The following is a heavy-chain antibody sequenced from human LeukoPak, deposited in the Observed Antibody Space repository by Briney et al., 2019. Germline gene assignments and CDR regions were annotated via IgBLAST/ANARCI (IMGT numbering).Heavy chain of an antibody. V-gene: IGHV1-2*02. CDR3: ASIYDSSGYIH. CDR1: GYTFTDNL. CDR2: INPNSGGT. J-gene: IGHJ4*02. Sequence: ASVKVSCKASGYTFTDNLIHWVRQAPGQGLEWMGWINPNSGGTNYAQKFQGRVTMTRDTSISTAYMELSRLRSDDTAVYYCASIYDSSGYIHWGQGTLVTVSS. D-gene: IGHD3-22*01.